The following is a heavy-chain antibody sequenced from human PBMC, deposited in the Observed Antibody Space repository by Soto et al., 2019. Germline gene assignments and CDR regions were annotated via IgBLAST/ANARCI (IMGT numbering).Heavy chain of an antibody. CDR1: EFSISDYG. J-gene: IGHJ6*02. V-gene: IGHV3-21*01. CDR2: ISTTTSYI. CDR3: ARDPSSSWFFFYYGLDV. Sequence: GGSLRLSCAGSEFSISDYGMNWVRQAPGKGLEWVASISTTTSYIYYAESVKGRFTVSRDNAKNSVSLQMHSLRVEDTAVYYCARDPSSSWFFFYYGLDVWGQGTTVTVSS. D-gene: IGHD6-13*01.